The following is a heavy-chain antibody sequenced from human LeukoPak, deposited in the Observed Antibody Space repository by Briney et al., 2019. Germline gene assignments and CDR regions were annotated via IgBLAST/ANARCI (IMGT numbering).Heavy chain of an antibody. Sequence: SETLSLTCTISGGSISSSSYYWGWIRQPPGKGLEWIGSIYYSGSTYYNPSLKSRVTISVDTSKNQFSLKLSSVTVADTAVYYCARVMSKQWYAFDIWGQGTMVTVSS. J-gene: IGHJ3*02. CDR2: IYYSGST. CDR3: ARVMSKQWYAFDI. D-gene: IGHD6-19*01. CDR1: GGSISSSSYY. V-gene: IGHV4-39*07.